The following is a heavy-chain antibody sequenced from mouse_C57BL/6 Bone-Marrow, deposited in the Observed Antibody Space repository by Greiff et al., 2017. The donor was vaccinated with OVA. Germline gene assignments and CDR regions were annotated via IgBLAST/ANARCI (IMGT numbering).Heavy chain of an antibody. CDR1: GFSIKDDY. J-gene: IGHJ2*01. CDR2: IDPENGDT. D-gene: IGHD6-1*01. CDR3: TTWSLFDY. V-gene: IGHV14-4*01. Sequence: EVQGVESGAELVRPGASVKLSCTASGFSIKDDYMHWVKQRPEQGLEWIGWIDPENGDTEYASQFQGKATITADTSSNTAYLQLSSLTSEDTAVYYCTTWSLFDYWGQGTTLTVSS.